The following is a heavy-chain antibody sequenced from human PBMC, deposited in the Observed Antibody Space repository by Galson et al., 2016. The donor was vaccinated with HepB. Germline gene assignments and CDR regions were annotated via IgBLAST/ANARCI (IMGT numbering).Heavy chain of an antibody. CDR2: IIPMFGAA. V-gene: IGHV1-69*13. J-gene: IGHJ4*02. CDR1: GGTFSTSA. Sequence: SVKVSCKASGGTFSTSAFNWVRQAPGQGLEWMGGIIPMFGAARYTQRFQDRVTITADGSTSTVYMELSSLRSDDTASYYCARAHSSGWFFFDYWGQGTLVTVSS. CDR3: ARAHSSGWFFFDY. D-gene: IGHD6-19*01.